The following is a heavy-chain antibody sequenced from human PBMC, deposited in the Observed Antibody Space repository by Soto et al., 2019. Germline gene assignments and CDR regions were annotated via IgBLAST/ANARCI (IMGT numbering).Heavy chain of an antibody. Sequence: ITLKESGPTLVKPTQTLTLTCTFSGFSLSTSGVGVGWIRQPPGKALEWLALIYWDDDKGYSPSLKSRLTITQDISKNQVVLTLTNVAPVDTATYYCAHRPSYCSGGSCYSGFDYWGQGTLVTVSS. CDR1: GFSLSTSGVG. CDR3: AHRPSYCSGGSCYSGFDY. D-gene: IGHD2-15*01. J-gene: IGHJ4*02. CDR2: IYWDDDK. V-gene: IGHV2-5*02.